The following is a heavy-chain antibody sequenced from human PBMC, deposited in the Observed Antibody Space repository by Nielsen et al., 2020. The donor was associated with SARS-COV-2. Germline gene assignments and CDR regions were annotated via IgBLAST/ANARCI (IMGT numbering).Heavy chain of an antibody. CDR3: ARQNPLFSTSRPVDW. D-gene: IGHD6-6*01. V-gene: IGHV4-59*08. J-gene: IGHJ4*02. CDR2: FYHTGST. Sequence: SETPSLTCTVSTDSFSDYYWSWFRQPPGQRLEWIGYFYHTGSTRSNPSLKSRVSISGDTSKNQFSLELRSVTAADTAIYYCARQNPLFSTSRPVDWWGQGTLVTVSS. CDR1: TDSFSDYY.